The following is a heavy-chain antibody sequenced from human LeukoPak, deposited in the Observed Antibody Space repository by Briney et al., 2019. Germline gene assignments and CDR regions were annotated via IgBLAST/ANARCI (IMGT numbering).Heavy chain of an antibody. J-gene: IGHJ4*02. CDR1: GFTFSSYA. CDR2: ISYDGSNK. D-gene: IGHD6-6*01. CDR3: ARERRPAGSFDY. Sequence: GGSLRLSCAASGFTFSSYAMHWVRQAPGKGLEWVAVISYDGSNKYYADSVRGRFTISRDNSKNTLYLQLNSLRVEDTAVYYCARERRPAGSFDYWGRGTLVTVSS. V-gene: IGHV3-30*04.